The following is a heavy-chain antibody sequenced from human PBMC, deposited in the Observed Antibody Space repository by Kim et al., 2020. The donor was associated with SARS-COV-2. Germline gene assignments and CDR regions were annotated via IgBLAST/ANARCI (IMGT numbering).Heavy chain of an antibody. CDR1: GFTFSDHY. V-gene: IGHV3-72*01. D-gene: IGHD2-15*01. J-gene: IGHJ6*02. Sequence: GGSLRLSCAASGFTFSDHYMDWVRQAPGKGLEWVGRTRNKANSYTTEYAASVKGRFTISRDDSKNSLYLQMNSLKTEDTAVYYCARGGFLGYCSGGSCYPPYYYYGMDVWGQGTTVTVSS. CDR2: TRNKANSYTT. CDR3: ARGGFLGYCSGGSCYPPYYYYGMDV.